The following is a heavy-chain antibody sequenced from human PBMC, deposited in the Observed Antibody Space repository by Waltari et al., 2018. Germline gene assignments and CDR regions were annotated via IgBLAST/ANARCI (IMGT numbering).Heavy chain of an antibody. CDR1: GDSISRSSYY. J-gene: IGHJ5*02. CDR2: IFYSGRT. CDR3: ARKYHSSGYYFLGWFDP. Sequence: QVQLQESGPGLVKPSETLSLTCTVSGDSISRSSYYWGWIRQTPGKGLEWIGSIFYSGRTDYNPSLRSRVTVSRDTSKNQFSLKVTSVTAADTAVYYCARKYHSSGYYFLGWFDPWGQGTLVTVSS. V-gene: IGHV4-39*01. D-gene: IGHD3-22*01.